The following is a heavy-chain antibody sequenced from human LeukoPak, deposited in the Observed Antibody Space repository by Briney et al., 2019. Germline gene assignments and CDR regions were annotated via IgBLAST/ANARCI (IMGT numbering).Heavy chain of an antibody. CDR3: ARDFPLLSNNYFGMDV. CDR2: IYFTEST. V-gene: IGHV4-38-2*02. J-gene: IGHJ6*04. CDR1: GYSISSGYH. Sequence: PSETLSLPCAVSGYSISSGYHWGWIRQPPGRGLEWIASIYFTESTYYNPSLKSRVTMSLDTSKNQFSLKLTSVTAADTAVYYCARDFPLLSNNYFGMDVWGKGTTVTVSS. D-gene: IGHD2/OR15-2a*01.